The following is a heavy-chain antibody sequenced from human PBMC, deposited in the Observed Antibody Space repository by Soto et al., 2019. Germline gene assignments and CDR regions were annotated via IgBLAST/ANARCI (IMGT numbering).Heavy chain of an antibody. D-gene: IGHD1-26*01. V-gene: IGHV1-18*01. CDR2: ITVNSGNT. CDR1: GYAFTNYG. J-gene: IGHJ4*02. Sequence: QGKLEQSGAEVKRPGASVKVSCKASGYAFTNYGISWVRQAPGQGLEWMGWITVNSGNTKYAQKIQGRVTMSTDTSTSTAYMELRSLRYDDTAVYFCARGLGGGYYYLDYWGQGTLVTVSS. CDR3: ARGLGGGYYYLDY.